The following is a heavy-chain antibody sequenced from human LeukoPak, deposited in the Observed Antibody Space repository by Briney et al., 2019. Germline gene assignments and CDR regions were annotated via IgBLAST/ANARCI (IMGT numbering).Heavy chain of an antibody. CDR1: GGSFSGYY. J-gene: IGHJ4*02. D-gene: IGHD3-3*01. Sequence: SETLSLTCAVYGGSFSGYYWSWIRQPPGKGLDWIGEINHSGSTNYNPSLKSRVTISVDTSKNQFSLKLSSVTAADTAVYYCARGPKRPIFGVVTPAPTDYWGQGTLVTVSS. CDR3: ARGPKRPIFGVVTPAPTDY. V-gene: IGHV4-34*01. CDR2: INHSGST.